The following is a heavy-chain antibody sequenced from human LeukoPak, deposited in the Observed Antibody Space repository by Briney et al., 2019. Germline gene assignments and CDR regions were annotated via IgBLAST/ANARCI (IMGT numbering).Heavy chain of an antibody. V-gene: IGHV3-53*01. Sequence: GGSLRLSCAAPGFAVSSNNMSWVRQAPGKGLEWVSVIFSGGTTYYADSVKGRFTIYRHNSKNTLYLKVNSLRGGDTGVYYCAREVTYYDVVVWGQGTTVTVSS. CDR3: AREVTYYDVVV. J-gene: IGHJ6*02. D-gene: IGHD3-10*01. CDR1: GFAVSSNN. CDR2: IFSGGTT.